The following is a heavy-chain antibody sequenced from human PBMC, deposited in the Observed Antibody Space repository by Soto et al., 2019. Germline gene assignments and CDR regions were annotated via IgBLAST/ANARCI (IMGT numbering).Heavy chain of an antibody. CDR3: AKNSAATIRVGFDY. J-gene: IGHJ4*02. D-gene: IGHD5-12*01. Sequence: EVQLLESGGGLVQPGGSLRLSCAASGFTFATYTMSWFRQAPGKGLEWVSAITGSGDRTYYADSVKGRFTISRDNSKNTLYLQMNSLRAEDTAVYYCAKNSAATIRVGFDYWGQGTLVTVSS. CDR1: GFTFATYT. V-gene: IGHV3-23*01. CDR2: ITGSGDRT.